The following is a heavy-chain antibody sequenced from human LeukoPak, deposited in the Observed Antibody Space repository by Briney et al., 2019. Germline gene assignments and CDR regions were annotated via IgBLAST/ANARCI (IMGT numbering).Heavy chain of an antibody. CDR3: ARGPDNGWFDP. CDR2: IYHSGST. CDR1: GGSLSSGGYY. Sequence: SETLSLTCTVSGGSLSSGGYYWSWIRQPPGKGLEWIGYIYHSGSTYYNPSLKSRVTISVDRSKNQFSLKLSSVTAADTAVYYCARGPDNGWFDPWGQGTLVTVSS. J-gene: IGHJ5*02. V-gene: IGHV4-30-2*01. D-gene: IGHD1-14*01.